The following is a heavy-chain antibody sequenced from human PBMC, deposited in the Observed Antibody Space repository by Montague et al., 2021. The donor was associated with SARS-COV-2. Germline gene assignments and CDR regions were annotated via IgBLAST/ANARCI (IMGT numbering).Heavy chain of an antibody. CDR1: GGSISSSSYY. Sequence: SETLSLTCTVSGGSISSSSYYWGWIRQPPGKGLEWIGSIYYSGSTYYNPSLKSRVTISVDTSKNQFSLKLSSVTAADTAVYYCARHPLVYCRSTSCYVGWGQGTLVTASS. D-gene: IGHD2-2*01. V-gene: IGHV4-39*01. CDR3: ARHPLVYCRSTSCYVG. CDR2: IYYSGST. J-gene: IGHJ4*02.